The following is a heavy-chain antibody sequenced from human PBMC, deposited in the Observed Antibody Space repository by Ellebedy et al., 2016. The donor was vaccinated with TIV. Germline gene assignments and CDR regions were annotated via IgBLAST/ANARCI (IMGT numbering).Heavy chain of an antibody. Sequence: SVKVSCXASGGTFSSYAISWVRQAPGQGLEWMGGIIPIFGTANYAQKFQGRVTITADESTSTAYMELSSLRSEDTAVYYCARATVLWIAAAGGTGNDAFDIWGQGTMVTVSS. CDR3: ARATVLWIAAAGGTGNDAFDI. D-gene: IGHD6-13*01. J-gene: IGHJ3*02. CDR2: IIPIFGTA. V-gene: IGHV1-69*13. CDR1: GGTFSSYA.